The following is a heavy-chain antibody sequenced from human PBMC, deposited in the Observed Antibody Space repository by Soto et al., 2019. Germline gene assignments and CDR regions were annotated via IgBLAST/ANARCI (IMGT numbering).Heavy chain of an antibody. CDR3: ARDLAAAILDY. D-gene: IGHD6-13*01. Sequence: EVQLVESGGGLVQPGGSLRLSCAASGFTFSSYSMNWVRQAPGKGLEWGSYISSSSSTIYYADSVKGRFTISRDNAKNPLYLQMNSLRAEDTAVYYCARDLAAAILDYWGQGTLVTVSS. V-gene: IGHV3-48*01. CDR1: GFTFSSYS. CDR2: ISSSSSTI. J-gene: IGHJ4*02.